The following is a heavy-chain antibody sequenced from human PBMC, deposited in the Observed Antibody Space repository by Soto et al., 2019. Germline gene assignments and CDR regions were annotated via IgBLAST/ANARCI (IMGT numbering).Heavy chain of an antibody. J-gene: IGHJ4*02. D-gene: IGHD3-9*01. CDR1: GFTFSSYG. CDR2: ISYDGSNK. V-gene: IGHV3-30*18. Sequence: QSGGSLRLSCAASGFTFSSYGMHWVRQAPGKGLEWVAVISYDGSNKYYADSVKGRFTISRDNSKNTLYLQMNSLRAEDTAVYYCAKDHFRYFDWNYYFDYWGQGTLVTVSS. CDR3: AKDHFRYFDWNYYFDY.